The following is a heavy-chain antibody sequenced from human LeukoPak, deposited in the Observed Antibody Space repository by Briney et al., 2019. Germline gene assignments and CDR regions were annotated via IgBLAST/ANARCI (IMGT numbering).Heavy chain of an antibody. J-gene: IGHJ4*02. CDR2: TSYDGTRQ. D-gene: IGHD3-10*01. CDR3: ARDWSEGSGSYIDY. Sequence: PGRSLRLSCAASGFSFGSHAMHWVRQAPGKGLEWLVVTSYDGTRQYYADFVRGRFTISRENSKNTLYLHMNSLRVDDTAVYYCARDWSEGSGSYIDYWGQGALVTVSS. CDR1: GFSFGSHA. V-gene: IGHV3-30*03.